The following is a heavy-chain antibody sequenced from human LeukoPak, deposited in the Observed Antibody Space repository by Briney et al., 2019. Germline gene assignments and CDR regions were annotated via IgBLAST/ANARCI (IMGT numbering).Heavy chain of an antibody. CDR3: AKDRHDYGGQPEGGY. Sequence: GGSLRLSCAASKFTFSNYAMSWVRQAPGKGLEWVSAISNSGGNTYYADSVKGRFTISRDNSKNTLYLQMNSLRAEDTAVYYCAKDRHDYGGQPEGGYWGQGTLVTVSS. CDR2: ISNSGGNT. V-gene: IGHV3-23*01. D-gene: IGHD4-23*01. J-gene: IGHJ4*02. CDR1: KFTFSNYA.